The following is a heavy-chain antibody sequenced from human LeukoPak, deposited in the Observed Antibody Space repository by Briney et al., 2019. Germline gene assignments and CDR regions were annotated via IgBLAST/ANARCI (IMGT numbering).Heavy chain of an antibody. CDR1: GFTFSSYS. Sequence: GGSLRLSCAASGFTFSSYSMNWVRQAPGKGLGWVSYISSSSSTIYYADSVKGRFTISRDNAKNSLYLQMNSLRAEDTAVYYCARAPAGGSYPSELYYWGQGTLVTVSS. CDR2: ISSSSSTI. J-gene: IGHJ4*02. D-gene: IGHD1-26*01. V-gene: IGHV3-48*01. CDR3: ARAPAGGSYPSELYY.